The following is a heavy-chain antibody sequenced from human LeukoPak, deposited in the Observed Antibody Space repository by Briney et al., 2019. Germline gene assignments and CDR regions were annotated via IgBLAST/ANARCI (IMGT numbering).Heavy chain of an antibody. CDR2: IIPIFGTA. D-gene: IGHD2-2*01. CDR3: ARDQGCSGTSCPDPYYYYYMDV. CDR1: GGTFSSYA. V-gene: IGHV1-69*13. Sequence: ASVKVSCKASGGTFSSYAISWVRQAPGQGLEWMGGIIPIFGTANYAQKFQGRVTITADESTSTAYMELSSLRSEDTAVYYCARDQGCSGTSCPDPYYYYYMDVWGKGTTVTVSS. J-gene: IGHJ6*03.